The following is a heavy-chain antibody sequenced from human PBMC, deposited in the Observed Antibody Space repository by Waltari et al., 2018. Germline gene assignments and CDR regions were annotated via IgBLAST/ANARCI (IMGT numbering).Heavy chain of an antibody. D-gene: IGHD7-27*01. J-gene: IGHJ4*02. CDR3: ARDHLPGAYFDY. Sequence: QVQLQQWGAGLLKPSETLSLTCAVYGGSFSGYYWSWIRQPPGKGLEWIGEINHSGSTNYNPSLKSRVTISVDTSKNQFSLKLSSVTAADTAVYYCARDHLPGAYFDYWGQGTLVTVSS. CDR1: GGSFSGYY. CDR2: INHSGST. V-gene: IGHV4-34*01.